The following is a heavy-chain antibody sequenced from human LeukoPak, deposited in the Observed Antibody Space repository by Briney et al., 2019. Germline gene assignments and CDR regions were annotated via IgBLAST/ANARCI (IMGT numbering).Heavy chain of an antibody. CDR3: AREMTTVTTTIDY. Sequence: SETLSLICAVSGYSISSGYYWGWIRQPPGKGLEWIGSIYHSGSTYYNPSLKSRVTISVDTSKNQFSLKLSSVTAADTAVYYCAREMTTVTTTIDYWGQGTLVTVSS. CDR1: GYSISSGYY. J-gene: IGHJ4*02. CDR2: IYHSGST. D-gene: IGHD4-17*01. V-gene: IGHV4-38-2*01.